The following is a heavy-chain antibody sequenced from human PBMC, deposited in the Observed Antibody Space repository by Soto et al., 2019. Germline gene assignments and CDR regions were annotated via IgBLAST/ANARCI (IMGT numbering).Heavy chain of an antibody. Sequence: PGGSLRLSCASSGVTFITYGFSTYAMNWVRQAPGKGLDWVSGISGSGGNTYYADSVKGRFTISRDNAKNMVYLQMNSLRAEDTAVYYCAKDSVTNNLRGPFDYWGPGTLVTVSS. CDR3: AKDSVTNNLRGPFDY. V-gene: IGHV3-23*01. D-gene: IGHD3-10*01. CDR1: GVTFITYGFSTYA. J-gene: IGHJ4*02. CDR2: ISGSGGNT.